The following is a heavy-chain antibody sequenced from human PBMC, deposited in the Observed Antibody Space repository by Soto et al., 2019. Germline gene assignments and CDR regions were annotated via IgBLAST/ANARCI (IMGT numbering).Heavy chain of an antibody. D-gene: IGHD3-16*01. V-gene: IGHV3-7*03. J-gene: IGHJ4*02. Sequence: GGSLRLSCTASVFTFISYWMSWVRQAPGKGLGWVANIKEDGSGKYYVDSVKGRFSISRDNARNSLYLQMNSLRVEDTAVYYCVRVGRLGGYWGQGALVTVSS. CDR1: VFTFISYW. CDR3: VRVGRLGGY. CDR2: IKEDGSGK.